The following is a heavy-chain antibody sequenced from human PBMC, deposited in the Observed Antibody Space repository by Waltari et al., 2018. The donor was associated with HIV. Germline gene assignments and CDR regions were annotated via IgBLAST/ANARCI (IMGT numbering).Heavy chain of an antibody. V-gene: IGHV3-11*04. D-gene: IGHD1-1*01. Sequence: QVHSVESVGGLVTTLWCMSLSCPASGFAFCDYHLNWIRQVPGQGLEWLSYMNPTGTSIYYADAVKGRFTIARDNTKNSLYLQINSLRREDTAFYYGARESHPRLAYWYFDLWGRGTLVTVSS. CDR1: GFAFCDYH. CDR2: MNPTGTSI. CDR3: ARESHPRLAYWYFDL. J-gene: IGHJ2*01.